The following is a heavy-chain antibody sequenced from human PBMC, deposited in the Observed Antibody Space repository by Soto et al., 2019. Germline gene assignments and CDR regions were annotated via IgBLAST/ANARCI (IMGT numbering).Heavy chain of an antibody. V-gene: IGHV4-59*12. CDR1: GGSINKYY. CDR3: ARGGPPYCSSTSCYSRFYGY. CDR2: IYYRGST. J-gene: IGHJ4*02. Sequence: PSETLSLTCTVSGGSINKYYWSWIRQRPGKGLDWIGYIYYRGSTNYNPSLKSRVTISVDTSKNQFSLKLSSVTAADTAVYYCARGGPPYCSSTSCYSRFYGYWGQGTLVTVSS. D-gene: IGHD2-2*01.